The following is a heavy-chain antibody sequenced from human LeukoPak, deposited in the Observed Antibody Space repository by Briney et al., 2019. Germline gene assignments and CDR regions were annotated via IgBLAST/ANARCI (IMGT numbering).Heavy chain of an antibody. Sequence: KPGRSLRLSCAASGFTFDDYAMHWVRQAPGKGLEWVSSISSSSSYIYYADSVKGRFTISRDNAKNSLYLQMNSLRAEDTAVYYCAREDTCSSTSCPGPKRYWGQGTLVTVSS. CDR1: GFTFDDYA. D-gene: IGHD2-2*01. J-gene: IGHJ4*02. V-gene: IGHV3-21*01. CDR3: AREDTCSSTSCPGPKRY. CDR2: ISSSSSYI.